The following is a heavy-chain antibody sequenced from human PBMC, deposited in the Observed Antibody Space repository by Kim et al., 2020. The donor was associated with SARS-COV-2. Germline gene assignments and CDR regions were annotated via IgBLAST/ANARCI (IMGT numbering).Heavy chain of an antibody. Sequence: SETLSLTCTVSGGSISSSSYYWGWIRQPPGKGLEWIGSIYYSGSTYYNPSLKSRVTISVDTSKNQFSLKLSSVTATDTAVYYCARQFSSGWFNRYFDYWGQGTLVTVSS. CDR1: GGSISSSSYY. V-gene: IGHV4-39*01. CDR2: IYYSGST. CDR3: ARQFSSGWFNRYFDY. J-gene: IGHJ4*02. D-gene: IGHD6-19*01.